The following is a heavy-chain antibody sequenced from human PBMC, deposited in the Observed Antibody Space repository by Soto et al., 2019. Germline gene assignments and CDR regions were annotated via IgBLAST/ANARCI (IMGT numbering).Heavy chain of an antibody. CDR3: ARDRGPSIGYYPYVFDL. D-gene: IGHD3-22*01. CDR1: GCTFSSYT. CDR2: IIPIFGTA. Sequence: SGKVSCKGAGCTFSSYTIIWVRQAPGQRLEWMEEIIPIFGTANYAQKFQGRVTITADESTSTAYMELSSLRSEDTAVYYCARDRGPSIGYYPYVFDLWGQGTLVTV. V-gene: IGHV1-69*13. J-gene: IGHJ5*02.